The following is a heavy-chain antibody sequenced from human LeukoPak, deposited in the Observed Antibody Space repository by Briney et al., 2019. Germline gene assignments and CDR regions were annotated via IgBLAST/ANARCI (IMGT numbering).Heavy chain of an antibody. CDR1: GGTFSSYA. Sequence: ASVKVSCKASGGTFSSYAISWVRQAPGQGLEWMGGIIPIFGTANYAQKFQGRVTITADESTSTAYMELSSLRSEDTAVYYCASRTSSQLLFVPFDYWGQGTLVTVSS. D-gene: IGHD2-2*01. CDR3: ASRTSSQLLFVPFDY. J-gene: IGHJ4*02. CDR2: IIPIFGTA. V-gene: IGHV1-69*01.